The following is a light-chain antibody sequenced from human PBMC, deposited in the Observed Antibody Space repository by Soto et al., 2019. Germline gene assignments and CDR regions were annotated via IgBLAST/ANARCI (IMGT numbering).Light chain of an antibody. CDR3: QQRNDWQRNT. CDR2: DIS. V-gene: IGKV3-11*01. J-gene: IGKJ2*01. Sequence: EIVLTQFPATLSLSPGERATLSCRASQSVSSYLAWYQQKPCQAPRLLIYDISNRATGITARFIGSGSVTDFTLTISSLEPEDSAVYDCQQRNDWQRNTFGQGTKLEI. CDR1: QSVSSY.